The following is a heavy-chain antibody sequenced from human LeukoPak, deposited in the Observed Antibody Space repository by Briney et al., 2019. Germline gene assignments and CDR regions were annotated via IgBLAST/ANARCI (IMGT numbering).Heavy chain of an antibody. J-gene: IGHJ5*02. CDR2: INPTGGST. Sequence: GASVKVSCKASGYTFISYQMHWVRQAPGQGLEWMGIINPTGGSTSHAQKFQGRVTMTRNTSISTAYMELSSLRSEDTAVYYCARARKIRCSSTSCYSSKLGFDPWGQGTLVTVSS. CDR1: GYTFISYQ. CDR3: ARARKIRCSSTSCYSSKLGFDP. D-gene: IGHD2-2*02. V-gene: IGHV1-46*01.